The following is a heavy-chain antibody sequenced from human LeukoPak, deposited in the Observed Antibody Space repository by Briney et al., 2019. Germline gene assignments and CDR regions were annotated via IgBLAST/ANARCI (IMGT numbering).Heavy chain of an antibody. Sequence: GGSLRLSCAASGFTFSDYYMSWIRQAPGNGLEWVSYISSSSSYTNYADSVKGRFTISRDNAKNSLYLQMNSLRAEDSAVYYCAREGSGPGYYFDFWGQGALVTVSS. CDR2: ISSSSSYT. CDR1: GFTFSDYY. V-gene: IGHV3-11*05. D-gene: IGHD3-10*01. CDR3: AREGSGPGYYFDF. J-gene: IGHJ4*02.